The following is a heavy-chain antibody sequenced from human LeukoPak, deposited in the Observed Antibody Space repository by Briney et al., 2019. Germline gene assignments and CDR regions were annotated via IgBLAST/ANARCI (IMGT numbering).Heavy chain of an antibody. Sequence: SETLSLTCTVSGGSISSSSYYWGWIRQPPGKGLEWIGSIYYSGSTYYNPSLKSRVTISVDTSKNQFSLKLSSVTAADTAVYYCARQGARDGYVEGFFDYWGQGTLVIVSS. D-gene: IGHD5-24*01. CDR1: GGSISSSSYY. V-gene: IGHV4-39*07. CDR3: ARQGARDGYVEGFFDY. J-gene: IGHJ4*02. CDR2: IYYSGST.